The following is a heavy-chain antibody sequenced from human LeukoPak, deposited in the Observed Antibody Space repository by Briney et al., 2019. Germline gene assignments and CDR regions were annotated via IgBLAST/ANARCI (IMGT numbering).Heavy chain of an antibody. V-gene: IGHV4-34*09. CDR2: INHSGST. D-gene: IGHD5-12*01. J-gene: IGHJ4*02. Sequence: SETLSFTCAVYGGSFSGYYWNWIPQPPGKGLEWIGEINHSGSTSYNPSLRSRVAISVDTSKNQFSLRLTSVTAADTAVYYCARDSGYGLNDYWGQGTLVTVSS. CDR1: GGSFSGYY. CDR3: ARDSGYGLNDY.